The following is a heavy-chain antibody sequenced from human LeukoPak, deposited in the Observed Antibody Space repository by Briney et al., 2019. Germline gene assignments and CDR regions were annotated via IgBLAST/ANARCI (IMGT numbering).Heavy chain of an antibody. D-gene: IGHD6-13*01. CDR3: AKGGSSNLGV. V-gene: IGHV1-2*02. CDR2: INPNSGAT. CDR1: GYTFTGYF. Sequence: ASVKVSCKASGYTFTGYFMHWVRQAPGQGLERMGWINPNSGATNYAQKFQGRVTMTRDTSISTAYMELSRLRSDDTAIYYCAKGGSSNLGVWGQGTTVTVSS. J-gene: IGHJ6*02.